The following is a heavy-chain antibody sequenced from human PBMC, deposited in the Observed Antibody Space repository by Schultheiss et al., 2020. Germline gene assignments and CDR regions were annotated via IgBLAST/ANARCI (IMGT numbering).Heavy chain of an antibody. V-gene: IGHV4-31*03. J-gene: IGHJ4*02. CDR1: GGSISSSSYY. CDR2: IYYSGST. CDR3: ARSSESHCAGGTCYGD. D-gene: IGHD2-15*01. Sequence: SQTLSLTCTGSGGSISSSSYYWGWIRQPAGKGLEWIGYIYYSGSTYYNPSLKSRVTMSVDTSKNQFSLKLTSVTAADTAVYYCARSSESHCAGGTCYGDWGQGTLVTVSS.